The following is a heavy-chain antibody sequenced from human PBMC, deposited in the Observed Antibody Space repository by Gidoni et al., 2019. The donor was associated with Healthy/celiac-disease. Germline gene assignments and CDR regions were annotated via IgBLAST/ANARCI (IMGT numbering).Heavy chain of an antibody. J-gene: IGHJ5*02. CDR2: INHSGST. Sequence: QAQLQQWGAGRLKPSETLSLTRAVYGGPLSGSYRRWILQPPGTGLEWIGEINHSGSTNYNPSRKSRVTISVDTSKNQFSLKLSSVTAADTAVYYCARARRDIVVVPAASNWFDPWGQGTLVTVSS. D-gene: IGHD2-2*01. CDR1: GGPLSGSY. V-gene: IGHV4-34*01. CDR3: ARARRDIVVVPAASNWFDP.